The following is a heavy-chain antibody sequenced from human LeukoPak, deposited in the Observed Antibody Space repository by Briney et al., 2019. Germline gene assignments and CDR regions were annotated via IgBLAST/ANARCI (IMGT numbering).Heavy chain of an antibody. CDR3: ARSDIVATIDAFDI. CDR2: LWYDGSNK. Sequence: PGGSLRLSCAASGFTFSSYGMHWVRQAPGKGLEWVAVLWYDGSNKYYADSVKGRFTISRNNSKNTLYLQMNSLRAEDTAVYHCARSDIVATIDAFDIWGQGTMVTVSS. J-gene: IGHJ3*02. V-gene: IGHV3-33*01. D-gene: IGHD5-12*01. CDR1: GFTFSSYG.